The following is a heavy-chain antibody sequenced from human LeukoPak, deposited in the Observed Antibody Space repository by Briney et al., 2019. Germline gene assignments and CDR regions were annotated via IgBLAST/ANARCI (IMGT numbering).Heavy chain of an antibody. Sequence: ASVKVSCKASGYTSTGNYMHWVRQAPGQGLEWMGRINPNSGGTNYAQQFQGRVTMTRDTSISTAYMELRRLRSDDTAVYYCARDPGGPHAYWGQGTLVTVSS. V-gene: IGHV1-2*06. CDR3: ARDPGGPHAY. CDR2: INPNSGGT. CDR1: GYTSTGNY. D-gene: IGHD3-16*01. J-gene: IGHJ4*02.